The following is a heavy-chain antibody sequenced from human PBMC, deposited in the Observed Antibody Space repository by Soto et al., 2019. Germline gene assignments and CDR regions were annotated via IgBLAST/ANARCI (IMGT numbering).Heavy chain of an antibody. D-gene: IGHD2-8*01. CDR3: GRGGGCTRADS. CDR2: TSNSGSS. Sequence: QVQLQESGPGLVKPSQTLSLTCTVSGGSITSSGYYWSWIRQHPGEGLEWIGFTSNSGSSSYNPSXKXXVTISVDTSSTQFSLHPTSVTAADTAVYYWGRGGGCTRADSWGQGTLVTVSP. J-gene: IGHJ4*02. CDR1: GGSITSSGYY. V-gene: IGHV4-31*03.